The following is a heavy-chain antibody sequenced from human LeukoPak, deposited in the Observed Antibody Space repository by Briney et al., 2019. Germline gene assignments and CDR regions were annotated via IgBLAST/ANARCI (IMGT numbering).Heavy chain of an antibody. J-gene: IGHJ4*02. Sequence: PSQTLSLTCTVSGGSISSGDYYWSWIRQPPGKGLEWIGYIYYSGSTYYNPSLKSRVTISVDTSKNQFSLKLSSVTAADTAVYYCVTTRAYGDYVVADYWGRGTLVTVSS. D-gene: IGHD4-17*01. CDR2: IYYSGST. CDR3: VTTRAYGDYVVADY. V-gene: IGHV4-30-4*08. CDR1: GGSISSGDYY.